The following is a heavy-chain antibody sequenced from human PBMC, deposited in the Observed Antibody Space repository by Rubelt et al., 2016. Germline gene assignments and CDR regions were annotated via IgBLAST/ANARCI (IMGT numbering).Heavy chain of an antibody. CDR1: GYTFTGSY. D-gene: IGHD2-2*01. Sequence: GYTFTGSYIHWVRQAPGQGLEWMGRINPNSGDTNYAQKFQGRVTKTRDTSIRKAYMELSRLISDDTAVYYCARVPSFTSRGDSWGQGTLVTVSS. J-gene: IGHJ4*02. CDR3: ARVPSFTSRGDS. V-gene: IGHV1-2*06. CDR2: INPNSGDT.